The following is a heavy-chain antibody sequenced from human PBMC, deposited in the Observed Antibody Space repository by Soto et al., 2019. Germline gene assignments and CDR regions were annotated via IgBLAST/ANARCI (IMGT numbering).Heavy chain of an antibody. CDR3: ERIRDYYGSGSSCYYYSMDD. D-gene: IGHD3-10*01. J-gene: IGHJ6*03. V-gene: IGHV3-21*01. Sequence: PWVSLKLSFAASGVTFSSYSMNWFRQAPGKGLEWVSSISSSSSYIYYADSVKGRFTISRDNAKNSPYLQMNSLRAEDTAVYYCERIRDYYGSGSSCYYYSMDDWGKGTTVTVSS. CDR2: ISSSSSYI. CDR1: GVTFSSYS.